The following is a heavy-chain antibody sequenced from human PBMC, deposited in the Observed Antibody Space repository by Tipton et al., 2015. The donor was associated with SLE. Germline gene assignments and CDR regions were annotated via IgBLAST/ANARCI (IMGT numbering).Heavy chain of an antibody. CDR2: TYYSGST. CDR1: GGSISSYY. CDR3: ARSAGYCSGGTCYGSYGFDS. D-gene: IGHD2-15*01. J-gene: IGHJ5*01. V-gene: IGHV4-59*13. Sequence: TLSLTRTVSGGSISSYYWSWIRQPPGKGLEWIGFTYYSGSTSYSPSLKSRVSMSVDTSRKQFSLRLRSVTAADSAVYYCARSAGYCSGGTCYGSYGFDSWGQGILVTVSS.